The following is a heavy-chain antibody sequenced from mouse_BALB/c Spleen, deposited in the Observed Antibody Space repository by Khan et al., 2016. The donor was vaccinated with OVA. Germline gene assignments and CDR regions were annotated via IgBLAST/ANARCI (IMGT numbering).Heavy chain of an antibody. CDR1: GYTFTNYG. CDR3: ARSASYWCFDD. J-gene: IGHJ1*01. CDR2: INTSTGEP. V-gene: IGHV9-3-1*01. Sequence: QIQLVQSGPELKKPGETVKISCKASGYTFTNYGMNWVKQAPGKGLKWMGWINTSTGEPTYADDFKGRFAFSLETSANTAYLQLNNLKKEETSTYCWARSASYWCFDDWGAGTTVTVSS.